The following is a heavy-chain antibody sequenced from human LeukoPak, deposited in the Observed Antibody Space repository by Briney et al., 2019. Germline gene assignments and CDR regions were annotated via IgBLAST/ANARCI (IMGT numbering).Heavy chain of an antibody. V-gene: IGHV4-30-4*01. CDR2: IYYSGST. CDR1: GGSISSGDYY. CDR3: ARVRYYYGSGSYYRGIDY. D-gene: IGHD3-10*01. J-gene: IGHJ4*02. Sequence: PSETLSLTCTVSGGSISSGDYYWSWIRQPPGKGLEWIGYIYYSGSTYYNPSLKSRVTISVDTSKNQFSLKLSSVTAADTAVYYCARVRYYYGSGSYYRGIDYWGQGTLVTVSS.